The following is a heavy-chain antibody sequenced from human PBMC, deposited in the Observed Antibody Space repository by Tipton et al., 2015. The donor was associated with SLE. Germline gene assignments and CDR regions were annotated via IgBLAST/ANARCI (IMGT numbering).Heavy chain of an antibody. V-gene: IGHV3-48*01. CDR1: GFTFDDYA. CDR3: ARDLVGIHFDY. D-gene: IGHD6-6*01. CDR2: ISTTGNTI. Sequence: SLRLSCAASGFTFDDYAMNWVRQAPGKGLEWVSYISTTGNTIYYADSVKGRFTISRDNAKNALFLQMNSLRAEDTAVYYCARDLVGIHFDYWGQGTLVTVSS. J-gene: IGHJ4*02.